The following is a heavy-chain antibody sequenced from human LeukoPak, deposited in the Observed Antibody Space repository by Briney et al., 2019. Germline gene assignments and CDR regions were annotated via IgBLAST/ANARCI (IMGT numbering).Heavy chain of an antibody. Sequence: PSETLSLTCTVSGGSISSYYWSWIRQPPGKGLEWIGNIYYSGSTNYNPSLKSRVTMSVDTSKSQFSLNLTSVTAADTAVYYCARFLVYFGEPTFNRFDPWGQGTLVTVSS. CDR2: IYYSGST. CDR3: ARFLVYFGEPTFNRFDP. V-gene: IGHV4-59*01. CDR1: GGSISSYY. J-gene: IGHJ5*02. D-gene: IGHD3-10*01.